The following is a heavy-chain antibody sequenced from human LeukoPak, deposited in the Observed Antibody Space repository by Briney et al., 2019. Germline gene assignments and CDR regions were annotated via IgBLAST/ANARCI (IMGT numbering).Heavy chain of an antibody. J-gene: IGHJ4*02. CDR3: ARGWGRVRGLHDY. CDR2: IYRGGTS. D-gene: IGHD3-10*01. V-gene: IGHV3-53*01. Sequence: GGSLRLSCAASGFTVSTNYRSWVRQAPGKGLEWVSVIYRGGTSYYAHSVKGRFTISRDNSKNTLYLTMNSLRAEETAVYYCARGWGRVRGLHDYWGQGTLATVSS. CDR1: GFTVSTNY.